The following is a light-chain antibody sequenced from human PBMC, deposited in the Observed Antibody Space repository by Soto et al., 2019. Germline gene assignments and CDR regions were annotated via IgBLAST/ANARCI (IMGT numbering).Light chain of an antibody. J-gene: IGLJ7*01. Sequence: QSVLTQPASVSGSPGQSITISCTGTSSDVGGYNYVSWYQQHPGTAPKLMIYEVSNRPSGGSSRFSGSKSGNTASLTISGLQAEDEADYYCTSYSSSNTLVFGGGTQLTVL. V-gene: IGLV2-14*01. CDR3: TSYSSSNTLV. CDR2: EVS. CDR1: SSDVGGYNY.